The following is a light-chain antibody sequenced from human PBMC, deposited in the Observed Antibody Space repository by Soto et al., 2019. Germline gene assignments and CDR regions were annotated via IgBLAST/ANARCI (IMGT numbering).Light chain of an antibody. CDR1: SSDVGDHNS. CDR3: GSYTTSITVI. V-gene: IGLV2-14*03. CDR2: AVS. J-gene: IGLJ2*01. Sequence: QSALTQPASVSGSPGQSITSSCTGTSSDVGDHNSVSWYQQQPGKAPKLMIYAVSNRPSGVSNRFSGSKSGNTASLTISGIQAEDEADYYCGSYTTSITVIFGGGTKLTVL.